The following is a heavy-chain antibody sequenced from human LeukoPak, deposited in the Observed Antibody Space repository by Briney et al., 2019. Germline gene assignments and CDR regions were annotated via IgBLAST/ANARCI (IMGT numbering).Heavy chain of an antibody. CDR2: IRYDGSNK. CDR3: ARDRDYDILTGYKYAFDI. V-gene: IGHV3-30*02. Sequence: GGPLRLSCAASGFTFSSYGMHWVRQAPGKGLEWVAFIRYDGSNKYYADSVKGRFTISRDNSKNTLYLQMNSLRAEDTAVYYCARDRDYDILTGYKYAFDIWGQGTMVTVSS. D-gene: IGHD3-9*01. J-gene: IGHJ3*02. CDR1: GFTFSSYG.